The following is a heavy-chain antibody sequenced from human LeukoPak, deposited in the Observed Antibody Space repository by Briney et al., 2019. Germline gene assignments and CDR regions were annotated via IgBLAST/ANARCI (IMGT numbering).Heavy chain of an antibody. CDR1: GGTFSSYA. V-gene: IGHV1-69*01. J-gene: IGHJ5*02. D-gene: IGHD2-2*01. Sequence: SVKVSCKASGGTFSSYAISWVRQAPGQGLEWMGGIIPIFGTANYAQKFQGRVTITADESTSTAYMELSSLRSEDTAVYYCARGGDIVVVPAAMENWFDPWGQGTLVTVSS. CDR2: IIPIFGTA. CDR3: ARGGDIVVVPAAMENWFDP.